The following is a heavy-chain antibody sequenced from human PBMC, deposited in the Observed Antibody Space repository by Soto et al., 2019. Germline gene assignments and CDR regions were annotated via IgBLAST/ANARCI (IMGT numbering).Heavy chain of an antibody. D-gene: IGHD3-10*01. CDR1: GFTFRNFV. CDR3: AKGKGRSNYYDT. Sequence: GGSLRLSCAASGFTFRNFVMHWVRQAPGKGLEWVAVISYAGNNIDYADSVKGRFTISRDNSGNTLYLEMSSLRGEETAAFYCAKGKGRSNYYDTWGQGTLVTVSS. V-gene: IGHV3-30*18. J-gene: IGHJ4*02. CDR2: ISYAGNNI.